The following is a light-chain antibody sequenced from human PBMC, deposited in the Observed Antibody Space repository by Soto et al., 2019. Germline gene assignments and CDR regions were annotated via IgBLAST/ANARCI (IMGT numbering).Light chain of an antibody. J-gene: IGKJ5*01. V-gene: IGKV3-15*01. Sequence: EIVMTQSPATLSVSPGERATLPCRGSQSVSSNLAWYQQKPGQAPRLLIYGASTRATGIPARFSGSGSGTDFTLTISRLEPEDFAVYYCQQYGSSPITFGQGTRLEI. CDR3: QQYGSSPIT. CDR2: GAS. CDR1: QSVSSN.